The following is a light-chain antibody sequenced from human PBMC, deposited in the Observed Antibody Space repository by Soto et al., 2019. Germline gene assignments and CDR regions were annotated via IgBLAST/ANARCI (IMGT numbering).Light chain of an antibody. V-gene: IGKV1-9*01. CDR1: QGISSY. J-gene: IGKJ4*01. CDR3: QHLYSYPPT. Sequence: DIQLTQSPSFLSASVGDRVTITCRASQGISSYLAWYQQKPGKAPKLLIYAASTLQSGVPSRFSGSGSGTEFTLTIISLQPEDFSTYYCQHLYSYPPTFGGGTKVEIK. CDR2: AAS.